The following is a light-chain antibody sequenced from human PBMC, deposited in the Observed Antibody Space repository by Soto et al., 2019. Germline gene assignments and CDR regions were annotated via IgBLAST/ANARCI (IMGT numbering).Light chain of an antibody. CDR2: AAS. V-gene: IGKV3-20*01. CDR3: HQYHSPPQT. J-gene: IGKJ4*01. CDR1: QTMTRAY. Sequence: EIVLMQSPGTLSLSPGERATLSCRASQTMTRAYVAWYQQKPGQAPRLLIYAASYRATGISDKFSGSGSGTDFRLTISRLEPEDSAVYYCHQYHSPPQTFGEGTKVEIK.